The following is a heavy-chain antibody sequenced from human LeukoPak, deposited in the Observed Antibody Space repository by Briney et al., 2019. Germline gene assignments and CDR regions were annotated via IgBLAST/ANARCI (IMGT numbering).Heavy chain of an antibody. CDR2: ISISTSYI. Sequence: GGPLRLPCAASGITFSSYSMNWVRQAPGKGLEWVSSISISTSYIYYAHPLKGRFNISRDNAKNSLYLQMNSRRAEGTAVYYCAVIAGAGGTVEDFDYWGQGTLVTVSS. CDR1: GITFSSYS. CDR3: AVIAGAGGTVEDFDY. V-gene: IGHV3-21*01. J-gene: IGHJ4*02. D-gene: IGHD1-26*01.